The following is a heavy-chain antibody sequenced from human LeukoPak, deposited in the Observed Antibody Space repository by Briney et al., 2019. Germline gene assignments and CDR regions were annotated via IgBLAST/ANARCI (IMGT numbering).Heavy chain of an antibody. CDR3: ARAGGRSWFDP. CDR2: INPNSGGT. J-gene: IGHJ5*02. Sequence: ASVKVSCKASGYSFTAYCMHWVRQAPGQGLEWMGWINPNSGGTNYAQKFQGRVTMTTDTSMSTAYMELSRLTSDDTAVYYCARAGGRSWFDPWGQGTLVTVSS. V-gene: IGHV1-2*02. CDR1: GYSFTAYC.